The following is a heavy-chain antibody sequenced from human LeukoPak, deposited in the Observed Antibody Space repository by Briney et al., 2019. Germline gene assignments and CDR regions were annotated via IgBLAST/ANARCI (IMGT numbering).Heavy chain of an antibody. CDR2: INHSGNT. Sequence: PSETLSLTCAVYGGSFSGYYWSWIRQPPGKGLEWIGEINHSGNTNYNPSLKSRVTISVDTSKNQFSLKLSSVTAADTAVYYCARTRDYGGNSLDFDYWGQGTLVTVSS. D-gene: IGHD4-23*01. CDR1: GGSFSGYY. V-gene: IGHV4-34*01. CDR3: ARTRDYGGNSLDFDY. J-gene: IGHJ4*02.